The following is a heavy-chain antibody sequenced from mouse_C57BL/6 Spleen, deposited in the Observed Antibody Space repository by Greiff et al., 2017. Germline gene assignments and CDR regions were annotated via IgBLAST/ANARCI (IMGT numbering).Heavy chain of an antibody. D-gene: IGHD1-1*01. V-gene: IGHV1-82*01. CDR1: GYAFSSSW. CDR3: ARFTTVAFDD. CDR2: IYPGDGDT. J-gene: IGHJ2*01. Sequence: VQLQQSGPELVKPGASVKISCKASGYAFSSSWMNWVKQRPGKGLEWIGRIYPGDGDTNYNGKFKGKATLTADKSSSTAYMQLSSLTSEDSAVYFCARFTTVAFDDWGKGTTLTVSS.